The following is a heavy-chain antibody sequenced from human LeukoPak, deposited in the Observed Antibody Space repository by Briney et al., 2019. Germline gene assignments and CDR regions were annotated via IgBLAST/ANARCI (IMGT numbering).Heavy chain of an antibody. CDR1: GGSFSGYY. Sequence: KSSETLSLTCAVYGGSFSGYYWSWIRQPPGKGLEWIGEINHSGSTNYNPSLKSRVTISVDTSKNQFSLKLSSVTAADTAVYYCARHDRYCSSSTCYVPWFDPWGQGTLVTVSS. V-gene: IGHV4-34*01. D-gene: IGHD2-2*01. J-gene: IGHJ5*02. CDR2: INHSGST. CDR3: ARHDRYCSSSTCYVPWFDP.